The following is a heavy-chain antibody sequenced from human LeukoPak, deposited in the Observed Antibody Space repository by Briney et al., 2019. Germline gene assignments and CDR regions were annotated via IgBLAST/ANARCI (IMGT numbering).Heavy chain of an antibody. CDR3: ARVDSGSACAS. D-gene: IGHD6-19*01. V-gene: IGHV3-64*01. CDR1: GFTFSSNE. Sequence: GGSLRLSCAASGFTFSSNEMSWVRQAPGKGLEFVSAISRNGRNTYYANSVKGRFTISRDISKNTLYLQMGSLRPEDMAVYYCARVDSGSACASWGQGILVTVSS. J-gene: IGHJ1*01. CDR2: ISRNGRNT.